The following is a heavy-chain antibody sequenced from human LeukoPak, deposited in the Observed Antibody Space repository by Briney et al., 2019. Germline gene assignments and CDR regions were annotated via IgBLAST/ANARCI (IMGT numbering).Heavy chain of an antibody. CDR2: IYYSGST. V-gene: IGHV4-30-4*08. D-gene: IGHD3-3*01. CDR1: GGSISSGDYY. Sequence: SQTLSLTCTVSGGSISSGDYYWSWIRQPPGKGLEWIGYIYYSGSTNYNPSLKSRVTISVDTSKNQFSLKLSSVTAADTAVYYCARGRGYYDFWTPRVNWFDPWGQGTLVTVSS. CDR3: ARGRGYYDFWTPRVNWFDP. J-gene: IGHJ5*02.